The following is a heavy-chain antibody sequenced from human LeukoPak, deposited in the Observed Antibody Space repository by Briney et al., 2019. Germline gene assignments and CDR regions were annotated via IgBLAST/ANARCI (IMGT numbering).Heavy chain of an antibody. V-gene: IGHV5-51*01. D-gene: IGHD1-26*01. CDR3: ARGNTATYYDWFDP. J-gene: IGHJ5*02. Sequence: GESLKISCKASGYSFTTYWIGWVRQMPGKGLEWMGLIYPGDSDTRYGPSFQGQVTISVDRSVSTAFLQWNNLKASDTAMYYCARGNTATYYDWFDPWGQGTLVTVSS. CDR1: GYSFTTYW. CDR2: IYPGDSDT.